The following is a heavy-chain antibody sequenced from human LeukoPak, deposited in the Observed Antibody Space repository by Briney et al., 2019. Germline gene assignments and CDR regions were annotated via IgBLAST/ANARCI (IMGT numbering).Heavy chain of an antibody. J-gene: IGHJ6*03. CDR3: ARESQYSSSTSCYRERYYYYMDV. CDR2: INNNTGNP. CDR1: GYTFTSYA. D-gene: IGHD2-2*01. Sequence: GASVKLSCKASGYTFTSYAMNWVRQAPGQGLEWMAWINNNTGNPTYAQGLKGRFAFSLDTSVSTAYLQISSLKAEDTAVYYCARESQYSSSTSCYRERYYYYMDVWGKGTTVTVSS. V-gene: IGHV7-4-1*02.